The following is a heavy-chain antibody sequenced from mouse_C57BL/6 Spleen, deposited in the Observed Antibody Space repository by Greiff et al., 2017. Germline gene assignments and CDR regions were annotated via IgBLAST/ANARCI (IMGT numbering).Heavy chain of an antibody. Sequence: QVQLQQPGAELVKPGASVKMSCKASGYTFTSYWITWVKQRPGQGLEWIGDIYPGSGSTNYNEKFKSKATLTADTSSSTAYMQLSSLTSVDSAVYYCARTYYYGSSPYWYFDVWGTGTTGTVSS. CDR1: GYTFTSYW. CDR3: ARTYYYGSSPYWYFDV. D-gene: IGHD1-1*01. J-gene: IGHJ1*03. CDR2: IYPGSGST. V-gene: IGHV1-55*01.